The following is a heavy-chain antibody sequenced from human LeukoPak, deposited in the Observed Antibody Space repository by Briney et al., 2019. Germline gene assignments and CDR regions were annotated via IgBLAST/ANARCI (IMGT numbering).Heavy chain of an antibody. CDR3: ARDIVVVPAAMSGLPSAFDI. CDR2: IIPIFGTA. V-gene: IGHV1-69*05. Sequence: SVKVSCKASGGTFSSYAISWVRQAPGQGLEWMGGIIPIFGTANYAQKFQGRVTITTDESTSTAYMELSSLRSEDTAVYYCARDIVVVPAAMSGLPSAFDIWGQGTMVTVSS. J-gene: IGHJ3*02. CDR1: GGTFSSYA. D-gene: IGHD2-2*01.